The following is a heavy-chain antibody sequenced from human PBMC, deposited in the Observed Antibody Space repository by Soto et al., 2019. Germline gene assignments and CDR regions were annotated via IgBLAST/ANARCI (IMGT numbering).Heavy chain of an antibody. CDR3: ARDCSMEVVAHGY. J-gene: IGHJ4*02. CDR2: INAGNSDT. Sequence: GASVKVSCKASGYTLTSYAMHWVRQAPGQRLEWMGWINAGNSDTTYSQKFQGRVTITSDTSASTAYMELTSLRSEDTAVYYCARDCSMEVVAHGYWGQGTLVTVSS. D-gene: IGHD2-2*01. CDR1: GYTLTSYA. V-gene: IGHV1-3*01.